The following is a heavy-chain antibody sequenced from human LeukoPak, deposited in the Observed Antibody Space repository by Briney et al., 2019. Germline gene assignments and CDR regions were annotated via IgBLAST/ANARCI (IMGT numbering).Heavy chain of an antibody. CDR2: IIPIFGTA. CDR1: GGTFSSYA. CDR3: ARKGRYCSGGSCYPSGFDY. V-gene: IGHV1-69*06. J-gene: IGHJ4*02. D-gene: IGHD2-15*01. Sequence: SVKVSCKASGGTFSSYAISWVRQAPGQGLEWMGGIIPIFGTANYAQKFQGRVTITADKSTSTAYMELSSLRSEDTAVYYCARKGRYCSGGSCYPSGFDYWGQGTLVTVSS.